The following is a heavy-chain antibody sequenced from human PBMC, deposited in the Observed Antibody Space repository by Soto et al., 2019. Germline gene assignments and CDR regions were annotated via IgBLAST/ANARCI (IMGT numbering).Heavy chain of an antibody. J-gene: IGHJ6*02. V-gene: IGHV1-69*06. CDR3: ARYQGRSTTLEIYSTSSSGMDA. Sequence: QVQLVQSGAEVKKPGSSVKVSCKASGGTFSSYAISWVRQAPGQGLEWMGGIIPISGTANYAQKFQGRVTIPADKSPRPASKKLRSLRSEATAVYSCARYQGRSTTLEIYSTSSSGMDAWAKGPRSPSP. CDR1: GGTFSSYA. CDR2: IIPISGTA. D-gene: IGHD2-2*01.